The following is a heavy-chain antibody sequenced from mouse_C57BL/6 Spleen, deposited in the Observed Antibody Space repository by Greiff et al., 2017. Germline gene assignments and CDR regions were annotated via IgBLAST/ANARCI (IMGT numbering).Heavy chain of an antibody. CDR2: ISNGGGST. J-gene: IGHJ2*01. V-gene: IGHV5-12*01. CDR1: GFTFSDYY. CDR3: ARQGYLNY. Sequence: EVMLVESGGLVQPGGSLKLSCAASGFTFSDYYMYWVRQTPEKRLVWVAYISNGGGSTYYPDTVKGRFTISRDNAKNTQYLQMIRLKSEDTAMYCCARQGYLNYWGQGTTLTVSS.